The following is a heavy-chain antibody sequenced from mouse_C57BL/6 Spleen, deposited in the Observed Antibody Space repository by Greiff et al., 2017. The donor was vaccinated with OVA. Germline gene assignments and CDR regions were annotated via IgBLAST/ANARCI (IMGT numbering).Heavy chain of an antibody. J-gene: IGHJ4*01. V-gene: IGHV1-26*01. D-gene: IGHD3-3*01. CDR1: GYTFTDYY. Sequence: VQLQQSGPELVKPGASVKISCKASGYTFTDYYMNWVKQSHGKSLEWIGDINPNNGGTSYNQKFKGKATLTVDKSSSTAYTELRSLTSEDAAVYYCARGGDDYYAMDYWGQGTSVTVSS. CDR3: ARGGDDYYAMDY. CDR2: INPNNGGT.